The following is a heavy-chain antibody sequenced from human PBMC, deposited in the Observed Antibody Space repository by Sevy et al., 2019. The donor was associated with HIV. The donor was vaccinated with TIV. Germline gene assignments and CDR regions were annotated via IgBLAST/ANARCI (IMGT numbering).Heavy chain of an antibody. D-gene: IGHD1-26*01. Sequence: GESLKISCKGSGYSFTSYWIGWVRQMPGKGLEWMGIIYPGDSDTGYSPSFQGQVTISADKSISTAYLQWSSLKASDTAMYYCVRRGYSGSSFAYREMRYNAFDIWGQGTMVTVSS. CDR1: GYSFTSYW. V-gene: IGHV5-51*01. J-gene: IGHJ3*02. CDR2: IYPGDSDT. CDR3: VRRGYSGSSFAYREMRYNAFDI.